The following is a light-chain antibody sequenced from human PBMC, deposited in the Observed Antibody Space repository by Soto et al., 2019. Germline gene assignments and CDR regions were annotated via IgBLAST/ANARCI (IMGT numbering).Light chain of an antibody. CDR1: QDIRSN. CDR3: LQHNSYPFT. V-gene: IGKV1-17*01. J-gene: IGKJ3*01. CDR2: AAS. Sequence: DLQMTQSPSSLSVSVGDRVTITCRASQDIRSNLGWFQQKPGKAPRRLIYAASTLESGVPSRFSGSRSGTEFTLTISSLQPEDFATYYCLQHNSYPFTFGPGTKVDIK.